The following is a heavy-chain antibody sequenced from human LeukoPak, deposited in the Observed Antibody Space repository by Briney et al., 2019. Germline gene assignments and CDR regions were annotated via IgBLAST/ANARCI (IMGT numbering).Heavy chain of an antibody. J-gene: IGHJ3*01. V-gene: IGHV4-59*11. CDR1: GGRINNHY. CDR2: IYYSGTT. D-gene: IGHD3-22*01. Sequence: SETLSLTCTVSGGRINNHYWTWIRQPPGKGLEWLGYIYYSGTTNYNPSLRSRVTISIDTSKNQFSLKMSSVTAADTAVYYCARGGYYYDSSGYYETWGQGTMVTVSS. CDR3: ARGGYYYDSSGYYET.